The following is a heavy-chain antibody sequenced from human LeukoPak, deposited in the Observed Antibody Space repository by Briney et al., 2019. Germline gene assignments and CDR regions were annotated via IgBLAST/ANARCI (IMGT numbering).Heavy chain of an antibody. CDR2: IIPIFGTA. Sequence: ASVKVSCKASGGTFSSYAISWVRQAPGQGLEWMGRIIPIFGTANCAQKFQGRVTITTDESTSTAYMELSSLRSEDTAVYYCARHALIGDFWSGYFDYWGQGTLVTVSS. D-gene: IGHD3-3*01. CDR3: ARHALIGDFWSGYFDY. J-gene: IGHJ4*02. V-gene: IGHV1-69*05. CDR1: GGTFSSYA.